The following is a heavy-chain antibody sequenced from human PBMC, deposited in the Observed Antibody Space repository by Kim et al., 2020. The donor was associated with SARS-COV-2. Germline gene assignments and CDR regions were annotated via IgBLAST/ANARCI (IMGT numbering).Heavy chain of an antibody. J-gene: IGHJ4*02. D-gene: IGHD3-22*01. Sequence: KSRVTISVDTSKNQFSLKLSSVTAADTAVYYCARDALGNYDSSGYYSLNYWGQGTLVTVSS. CDR3: ARDALGNYDSSGYYSLNY. V-gene: IGHV4-39*07.